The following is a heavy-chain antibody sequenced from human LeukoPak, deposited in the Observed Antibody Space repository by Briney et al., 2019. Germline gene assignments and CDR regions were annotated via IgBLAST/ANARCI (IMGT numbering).Heavy chain of an antibody. CDR2: ISAYNGNT. CDR1: GYTFTSYG. Sequence: GASVKVSCKASGYTFTSYGISWVRRAPGQGLEWMGWISAYNGNTNYAQKLQGRVTMTTDTSTSTAYMELRSLRSDDTAVYYCARDRAGTTVTPVVDYWGQGTLVTVSS. D-gene: IGHD4-17*01. J-gene: IGHJ4*02. CDR3: ARDRAGTTVTPVVDY. V-gene: IGHV1-18*01.